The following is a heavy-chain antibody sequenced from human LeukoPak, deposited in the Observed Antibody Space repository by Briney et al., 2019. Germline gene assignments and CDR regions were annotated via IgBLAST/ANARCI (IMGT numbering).Heavy chain of an antibody. Sequence: PSETLSLTCAVYGGSFSGYYWSWIRQPPGKGLEWIGEINHSGSTNYNPSLKSRVTISVDTSKNQFSLKLSSVTAADRAVYYCARASGAYYFDYWGQGTLVTVSS. D-gene: IGHD6-19*01. V-gene: IGHV4-34*01. CDR3: ARASGAYYFDY. CDR1: GGSFSGYY. J-gene: IGHJ4*02. CDR2: INHSGST.